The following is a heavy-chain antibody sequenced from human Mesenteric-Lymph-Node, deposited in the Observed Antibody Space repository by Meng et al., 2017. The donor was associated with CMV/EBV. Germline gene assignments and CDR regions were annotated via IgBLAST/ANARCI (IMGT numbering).Heavy chain of an antibody. CDR3: AGPGYCSSTSCHNYGMDV. CDR2: IIPILGIA. V-gene: IGHV1-69*10. D-gene: IGHD2-2*02. J-gene: IGHJ6*02. Sequence: SVKVSCKASGGTFSSYAISWVRQAPGQGLEWMGGIIPILGIANYAQKFQGRVTITADKSTSTAYMELSSLRSEDTAVYYCAGPGYCSSTSCHNYGMDVWGQGTTVTVSS. CDR1: GGTFSSYA.